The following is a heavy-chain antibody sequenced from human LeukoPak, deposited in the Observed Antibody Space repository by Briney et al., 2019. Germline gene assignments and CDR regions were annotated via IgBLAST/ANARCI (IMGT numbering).Heavy chain of an antibody. Sequence: PGGSLRLSCAASGFTFSSYGMHWVRQAPGKGLEWVAAMSTSSRYIFYGDSVEGRFTISRDNAKNSLYLQMNSLRPEDTAVYYCTRISTDALSLDYWGQGTLVTVSS. V-gene: IGHV3-21*01. J-gene: IGHJ4*02. CDR1: GFTFSSYG. D-gene: IGHD1-1*01. CDR2: MSTSSRYI. CDR3: TRISTDALSLDY.